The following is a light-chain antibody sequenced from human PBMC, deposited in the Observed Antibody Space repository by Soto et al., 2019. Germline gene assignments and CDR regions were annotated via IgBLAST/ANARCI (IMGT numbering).Light chain of an antibody. CDR2: GAS. J-gene: IGKJ4*01. CDR1: QSVSSSY. V-gene: IGKV3-20*01. Sequence: PGGRATLSCRASQSVSSSYLAWYQQKPGQAPRLLIYGASSRATGIPDRFSGSGSGTDFTLTISRLEPEDFAVYYCQQYGSSPLTFGGGTKVEIK. CDR3: QQYGSSPLT.